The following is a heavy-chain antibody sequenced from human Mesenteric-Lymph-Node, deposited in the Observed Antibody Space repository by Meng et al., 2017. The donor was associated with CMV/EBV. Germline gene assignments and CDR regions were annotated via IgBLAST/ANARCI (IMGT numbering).Heavy chain of an antibody. Sequence: ASVKVSCKVSGYTFSELSMHWVRQAPGKGLEWMGGFDPEDGETIYAQKFQGRVTMTRDTSTSTVYMELSSLRSEDTAVYYCATVYYYYGMDVWGQGTTVTVSS. CDR1: GYTFSELS. CDR3: ATVYYYYGMDV. J-gene: IGHJ6*02. V-gene: IGHV1-24*01. CDR2: FDPEDGET.